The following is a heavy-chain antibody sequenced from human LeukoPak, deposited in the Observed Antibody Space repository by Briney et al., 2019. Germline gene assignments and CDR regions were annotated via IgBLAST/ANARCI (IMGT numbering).Heavy chain of an antibody. CDR3: ARGTVVVPAAIHPVDYYYYMDV. CDR2: IYHSGST. J-gene: IGHJ6*03. Sequence: SETLSLTCAVSGYSISSGYYWGWIRQPPGKGLEWIGSIYHSGSTYYNPSLKSRVTISVDTSKNQFSLKLSSVTAADTAVYYCARGTVVVPAAIHPVDYYYYMDVWGKGTTVTVSS. D-gene: IGHD2-2*02. CDR1: GYSISSGYY. V-gene: IGHV4-38-2*01.